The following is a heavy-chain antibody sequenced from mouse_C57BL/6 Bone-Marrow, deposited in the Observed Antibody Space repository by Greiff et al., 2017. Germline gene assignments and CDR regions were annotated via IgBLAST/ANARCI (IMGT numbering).Heavy chain of an antibody. V-gene: IGHV14-4*01. CDR1: GFNIKDDY. D-gene: IGHD2-4*01. J-gene: IGHJ2*01. CDR2: IDPENGDT. CDR3: TPGYDYEGY. Sequence: VQLKESGAELVRPGASVKLSCTASGFNIKDDYMHWVKQRPEQGLEWIGWIDPENGDTEYASKFQGKATITADTSSNTAYLQLSSLTSEDTAVYYCTPGYDYEGYWGQGTTLTVSS.